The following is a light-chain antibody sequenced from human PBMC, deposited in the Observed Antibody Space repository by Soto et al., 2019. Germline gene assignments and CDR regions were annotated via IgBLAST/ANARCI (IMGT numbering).Light chain of an antibody. CDR2: AAS. Sequence: DLPVAPSSSPLAASVGDKVTITCPASQSISSYLNWYQRKPGKAPKLLIYAASSLQSGVPSRFSGSGSGTDFTLTISSLQPEDFATYYCQQSYSTPITFGQGTRLEIK. CDR3: QQSYSTPIT. V-gene: IGKV1-39*01. J-gene: IGKJ5*01. CDR1: QSISSY.